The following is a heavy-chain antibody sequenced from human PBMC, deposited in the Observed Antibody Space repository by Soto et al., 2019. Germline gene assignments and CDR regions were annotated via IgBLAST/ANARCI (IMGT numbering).Heavy chain of an antibody. D-gene: IGHD1-26*01. CDR2: IYGGDSDT. CDR1: GYNFTKYL. V-gene: IGHV5-51*01. J-gene: IGHJ4*02. CDR3: ARLDGIVNPLRF. Sequence: GESLKISCKGSGYNFTKYLIAWVRQMPGKGLEWMGIIYGGDSDTRYSPSFQGQVTFSVDKSISSAYVQWSSLKASDTAVYYCARLDGIVNPLRFWGQGTLVTVSS.